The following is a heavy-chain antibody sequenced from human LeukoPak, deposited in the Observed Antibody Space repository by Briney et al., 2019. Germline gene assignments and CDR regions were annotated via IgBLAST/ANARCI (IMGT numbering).Heavy chain of an antibody. CDR3: AREHLGDYYYGMDV. Sequence: ASVKVSCKASGYTFTSYDINWVRQATGQGFEWMGWMSPSTGNTGYAQKFQGRVTMTRYTSVSTAYMELSSLRSEDTAVYYCAREHLGDYYYGMDVWGQGTTVTVSS. CDR1: GYTFTSYD. CDR2: MSPSTGNT. D-gene: IGHD2-21*01. V-gene: IGHV1-8*01. J-gene: IGHJ6*02.